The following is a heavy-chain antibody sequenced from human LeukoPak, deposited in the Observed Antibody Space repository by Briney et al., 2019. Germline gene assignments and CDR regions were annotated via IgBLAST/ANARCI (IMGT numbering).Heavy chain of an antibody. CDR1: GYSFTSFW. CDR3: ATGITAAAVTKFDY. V-gene: IGHV5-51*01. Sequence: GESLKISCETSGYSFTSFWIGWVRQKPGKGLEWMGIIHPSDSDTRYSPSFQGQVTISADKPISTAYLQWSSLKASDSGVYYCATGITAAAVTKFDYWSQGTLVTVSS. CDR2: IHPSDSDT. D-gene: IGHD6-13*01. J-gene: IGHJ4*02.